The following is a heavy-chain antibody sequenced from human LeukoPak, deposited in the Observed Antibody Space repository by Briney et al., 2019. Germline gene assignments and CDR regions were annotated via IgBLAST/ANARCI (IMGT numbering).Heavy chain of an antibody. V-gene: IGHV1-2*02. CDR3: ARALYDSSGYYYFDY. CDR1: GYTFTGYY. D-gene: IGHD3-22*01. Sequence: ASVTVSRKASGYTFTGYYMHWVRQAPGQGLEWMGWINPNSGGTNYAQKFQGRVTMTRDTSISTAYMELSRLRSDDTAVYYCARALYDSSGYYYFDYWGQGTLVTVSS. CDR2: INPNSGGT. J-gene: IGHJ4*02.